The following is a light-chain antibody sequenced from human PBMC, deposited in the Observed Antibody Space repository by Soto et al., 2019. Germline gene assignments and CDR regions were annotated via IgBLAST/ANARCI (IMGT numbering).Light chain of an antibody. V-gene: IGKV3-20*01. CDR2: GAT. CDR1: QSVRSTY. J-gene: IGKJ1*01. CDR3: QQYGSTPPT. Sequence: EIVLTQSPGTLSLSPGERTTLSCRASQSVRSTYLAWYQQRPGQAPRLLIYGATSRATGIPDRFQGSGSGTDFTLTISRLEPEDFAVYFCQQYGSTPPTFGQGTKVEIK.